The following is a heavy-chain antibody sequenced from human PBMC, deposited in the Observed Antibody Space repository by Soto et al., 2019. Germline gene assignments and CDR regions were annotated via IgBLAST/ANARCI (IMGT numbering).Heavy chain of an antibody. CDR1: RFSFSDAW. Sequence: EVLLVESGGGLVEPGGSLRLSCAASRFSFSDAWMSWVRQAPGKGLEWVARVKSKNDGGTTDYAAPVNGRFIISRDDSKNMLYLQMNSLKTEDTAVYYCATDCRSFAICSTLDLWGQGTLVTVSS. J-gene: IGHJ5*02. CDR3: ATDCRSFAICSTLDL. V-gene: IGHV3-15*01. CDR2: VKSKNDGGTT. D-gene: IGHD2-2*01.